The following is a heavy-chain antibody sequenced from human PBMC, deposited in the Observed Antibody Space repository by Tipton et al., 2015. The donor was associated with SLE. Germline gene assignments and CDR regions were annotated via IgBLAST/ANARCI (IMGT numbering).Heavy chain of an antibody. V-gene: IGHV4-34*01. D-gene: IGHD6-6*01. CDR1: GGSFSSYY. CDR2: VNHGGST. CDR3: ARGPRSIAAWYYYGMDV. J-gene: IGHJ6*01. Sequence: TLSLTCAVSGGSFSSYYWSWIRQPPGKGLEWIGDVNHGGSTNYNPSLKSRVTLSVDTPKNQFSLKLSSVTAADTAVYYCARGPRSIAAWYYYGMDVWGQGTTAPVSS.